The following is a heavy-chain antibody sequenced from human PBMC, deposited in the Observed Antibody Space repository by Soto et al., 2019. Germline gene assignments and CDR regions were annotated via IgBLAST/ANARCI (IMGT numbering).Heavy chain of an antibody. CDR3: ARDPSTINKLIGVWFDP. J-gene: IGHJ5*02. CDR2: IKPISDIT. Sequence: GASVKVSCKASGDTFGRFPINWVLQAPGQGLEWMGGIKPISDITNYAQRFQGRVTFTADASTSTVYLELSSLRSEDTAMYYCARDPSTINKLIGVWFDPWGQGTLVTVSS. V-gene: IGHV1-69*13. D-gene: IGHD4-4*01. CDR1: GDTFGRFP.